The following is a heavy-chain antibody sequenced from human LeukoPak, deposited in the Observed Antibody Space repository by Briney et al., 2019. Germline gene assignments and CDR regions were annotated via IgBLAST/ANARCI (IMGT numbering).Heavy chain of an antibody. Sequence: SETLSLTCTVSGGSISSSSYYWGWIRQPPGKGLEWIGSIYYSGSTYYNPSLKSLVTISVDTSKNQFSLKLSSVTAADTAVYYCARLGDVIVGATMDYWGQGTLVTVSS. D-gene: IGHD1-26*01. CDR3: ARLGDVIVGATMDY. V-gene: IGHV4-39*01. CDR2: IYYSGST. J-gene: IGHJ4*02. CDR1: GGSISSSSYY.